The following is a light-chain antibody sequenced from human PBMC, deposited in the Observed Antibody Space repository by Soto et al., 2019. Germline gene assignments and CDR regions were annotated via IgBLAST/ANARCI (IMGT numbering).Light chain of an antibody. V-gene: IGKV1-27*01. J-gene: IGKJ1*01. CDR2: AAS. Sequence: DIQMTQSPSSLSASLGARVTITCRASQGFKKYVAWYQQKPGKVPKLLIYAASSLPSGVPSRFSGSGSGTDVTPTICSLQPEDVATYYCHKYDTVPWAFVQGTNGDIK. CDR3: HKYDTVPWA. CDR1: QGFKKY.